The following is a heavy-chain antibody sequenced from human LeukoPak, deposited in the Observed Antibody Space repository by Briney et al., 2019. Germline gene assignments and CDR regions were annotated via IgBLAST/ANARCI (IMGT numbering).Heavy chain of an antibody. J-gene: IGHJ3*02. CDR1: GFIVSNNY. Sequence: GGSLRLSCAASGFIVSNNYMSWVRQAPGKGLEWVSVLYSDGTTYYADSVKGRFTISRDNSKNTLYLQMNNLRAEDTAVYYCARGPVAGPFYAFDIWGQGTMVTVSS. D-gene: IGHD6-19*01. V-gene: IGHV3-53*01. CDR3: ARGPVAGPFYAFDI. CDR2: LYSDGTT.